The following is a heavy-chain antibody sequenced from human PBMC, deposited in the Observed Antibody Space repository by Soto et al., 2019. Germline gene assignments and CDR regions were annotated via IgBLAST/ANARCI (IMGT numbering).Heavy chain of an antibody. J-gene: IGHJ4*02. CDR3: TKDANAYKFYY. CDR2: ISYTGST. D-gene: IGHD2-8*01. V-gene: IGHV4-59*11. Sequence: SETLSLTCKVSGGSINNHHWSWIRQPPGKGLEWIGFISYTGSTNYNPSLNSRVTISVDTSKNQFSLKLTSVTAADTAVYYCTKDANAYKFYYWGQGTRVTVSS. CDR1: GGSINNHH.